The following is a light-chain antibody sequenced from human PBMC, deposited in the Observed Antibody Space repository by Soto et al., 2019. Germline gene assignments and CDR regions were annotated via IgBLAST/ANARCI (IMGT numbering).Light chain of an antibody. CDR2: SNN. J-gene: IGLJ2*01. CDR3: AAWDDSRYVV. V-gene: IGLV1-44*01. CDR1: SSNIGSNT. Sequence: QLVLTQPPSASGTPGQRVTISCSGSSSNIGSNTVNWYQQLPGTAPKLLIYSNNQRPSGVPDRFSGYKSGTSASLAISGLQSEDEADYYCAAWDDSRYVVFGGGTQLTVL.